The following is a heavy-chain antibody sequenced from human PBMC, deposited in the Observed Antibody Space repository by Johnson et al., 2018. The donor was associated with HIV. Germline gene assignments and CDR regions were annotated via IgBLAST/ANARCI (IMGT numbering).Heavy chain of an antibody. CDR2: IKSKTDGGTT. CDR1: GFTFDNAW. CDR3: TTEVMEWELQVVWTRAFEI. D-gene: IGHD1-26*01. J-gene: IGHJ3*02. Sequence: VQLVESGGGLVKPGGSLRLSCAASGFTFDNAWMNWVRQAPGKGLEWVGRIKSKTDGGTTDYTAPVKGRFTISRDDSKNTLYLQMNSLKTEDTAVYYCTTEVMEWELQVVWTRAFEIWGQGTMVTVSS. V-gene: IGHV3-15*01.